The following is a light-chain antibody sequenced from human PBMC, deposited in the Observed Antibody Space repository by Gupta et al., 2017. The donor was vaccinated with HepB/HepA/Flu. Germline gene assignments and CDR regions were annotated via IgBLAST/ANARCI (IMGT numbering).Light chain of an antibody. CDR3: QQYGSSPVT. V-gene: IGKV3-20*01. CDR2: GAS. Sequence: EFVLTQSSDTLSLSPGERATLSCRASQSVNDYLAWYQKKPGQAPRLLIYGASSRATGIPDRFSGSGSGTDFTITISRLEPEDFAVYYCQQYGSSPVTFGQGTRLEI. J-gene: IGKJ5*01. CDR1: QSVNDY.